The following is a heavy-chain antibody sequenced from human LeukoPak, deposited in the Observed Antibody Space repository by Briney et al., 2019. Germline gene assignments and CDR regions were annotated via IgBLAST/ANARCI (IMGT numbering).Heavy chain of an antibody. CDR3: ARAGIDYGSGSYYYYYYMDV. D-gene: IGHD3-10*01. CDR1: GGSFSGYY. CDR2: INRSGST. Sequence: SETLSLTCAVYGGSFSGYYWSWIRQPPGKGLEWIGEINRSGSTNYNPSLKSRVTISVDTSKNQFSLKLSSVTAADTAVYYCARAGIDYGSGSYYYYYYMDVWGKGTTVTVSS. J-gene: IGHJ6*03. V-gene: IGHV4-34*01.